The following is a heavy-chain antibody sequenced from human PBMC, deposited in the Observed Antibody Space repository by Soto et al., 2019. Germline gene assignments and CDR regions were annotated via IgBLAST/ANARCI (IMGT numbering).Heavy chain of an antibody. V-gene: IGHV4-59*01. CDR2: IYYSGST. J-gene: IGHJ4*02. CDR1: GGSISSYY. Sequence: SETLSLTCTVSGGSISSYYWSWIRQPPGKGLEWIGYIYYSGSTNYNPSLKSRVTISVDTSKNQFSLKLSSVTAADTAVYYCAREQISAGIDYWGQGTLVTVSS. CDR3: AREQISAGIDY. D-gene: IGHD3-3*02.